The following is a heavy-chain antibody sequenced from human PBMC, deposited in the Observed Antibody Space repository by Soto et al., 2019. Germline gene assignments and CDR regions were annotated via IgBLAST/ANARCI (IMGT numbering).Heavy chain of an antibody. CDR3: ARDSTITIFGVGRGRSRVYCFDY. Sequence: QVQLVESGAEVTKPGASVKVSCKASGYSFTTYGISWVRQAPGQGLEWMGWISAYNGATNYAQRFQGRVTMTTDTSTSTDYMELRSLRSDDTAVYYCARDSTITIFGVGRGRSRVYCFDYWGQGALVTVSS. CDR2: ISAYNGAT. J-gene: IGHJ4*02. CDR1: GYSFTTYG. D-gene: IGHD3-3*01. V-gene: IGHV1-18*01.